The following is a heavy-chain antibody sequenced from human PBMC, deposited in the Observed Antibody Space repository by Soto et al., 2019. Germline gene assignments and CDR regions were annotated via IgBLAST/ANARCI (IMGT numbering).Heavy chain of an antibody. CDR1: GFTFSGSA. CDR3: TRQGNYDFWSGYPREHHYYYYYYMDV. CDR2: IRSKANSYAT. V-gene: IGHV3-73*01. J-gene: IGHJ6*03. Sequence: LRLSCAASGFTFSGSAMHWVRQASGKGLEWVGRIRSKANSYATAYAASVKGRFTISRDDSKNTAYLQMNSLKTEDTAVYYCTRQGNYDFWSGYPREHHYYYYYYMDVWGKGTTVTVSS. D-gene: IGHD3-3*01.